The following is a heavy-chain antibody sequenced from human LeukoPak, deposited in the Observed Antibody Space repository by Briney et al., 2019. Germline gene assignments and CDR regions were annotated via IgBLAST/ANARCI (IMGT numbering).Heavy chain of an antibody. CDR3: ARDLSLWFGEFYYGMDV. V-gene: IGHV1-2*02. CDR1: GYTFTGYF. CDR2: INPNIGAT. J-gene: IGHJ6*02. Sequence: ASVKVSCKASGYTFTGYFMHWVRQAPGQGLEWMGWINPNIGATKYARKFQGRVTMTRDTSISTAHMELSRLRSDDTAVYYCARDLSLWFGEFYYGMDVWGQGTTVTVSS. D-gene: IGHD3-10*01.